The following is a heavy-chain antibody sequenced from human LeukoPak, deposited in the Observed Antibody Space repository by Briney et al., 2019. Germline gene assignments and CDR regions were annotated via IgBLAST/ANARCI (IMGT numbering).Heavy chain of an antibody. CDR1: GYSFTSYW. CDR2: IYPGDSDT. Sequence: GESLKISCKDSGYSFTSYWIGWVRQMPGKGLEWMGIIYPGDSDTRYSPSFQGQVTISADKSISTAYLQWSSLKASDTAMYYCARLGLPGVNYYYYMDVWGKGTTVTVSS. J-gene: IGHJ6*03. D-gene: IGHD2-8*01. V-gene: IGHV5-51*01. CDR3: ARLGLPGVNYYYYMDV.